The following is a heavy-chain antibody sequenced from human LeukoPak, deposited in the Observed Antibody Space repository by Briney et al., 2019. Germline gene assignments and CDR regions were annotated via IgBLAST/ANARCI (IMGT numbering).Heavy chain of an antibody. CDR1: GFTFDDYA. CDR3: AKDMGPSATHRDGYNSLDY. D-gene: IGHD5-24*01. CDR2: ISWNSGSI. Sequence: GGSLRLSCAASGFTFDDYAMHWVRQAPGKGLEWVSGISWNSGSIVYADSVKGRFTISRDNAKNSLYLQMNSLRAEDTALYYCAKDMGPSATHRDGYNSLDYWGQGTLVTVSS. J-gene: IGHJ4*02. V-gene: IGHV3-9*01.